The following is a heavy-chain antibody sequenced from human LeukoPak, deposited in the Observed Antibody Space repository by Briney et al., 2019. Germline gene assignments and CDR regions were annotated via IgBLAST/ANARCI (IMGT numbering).Heavy chain of an antibody. V-gene: IGHV1-18*01. Sequence: GASVKVSCKASGYTFTSNGISWVRQAPGQGLEWMGWISAYNGNTNYAQKLQGRVTMTTDTSTSTAYMELRSLRSDDTAVYYCARVYYDILTGYYRPPDYYYYMDVWGKGTTVTISS. D-gene: IGHD3-9*01. J-gene: IGHJ6*03. CDR3: ARVYYDILTGYYRPPDYYYYMDV. CDR1: GYTFTSNG. CDR2: ISAYNGNT.